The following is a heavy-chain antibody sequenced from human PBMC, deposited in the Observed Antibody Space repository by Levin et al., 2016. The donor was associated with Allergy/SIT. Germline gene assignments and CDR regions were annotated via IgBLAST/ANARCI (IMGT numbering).Heavy chain of an antibody. CDR3: ARDRVNRMGRCSSTSCYPY. D-gene: IGHD2-2*01. V-gene: IGHV3-30-3*01. J-gene: IGHJ4*02. Sequence: WIRQPPGKGLEWVAVISYDGSNKYYADSVKGRFTISRDNSKNTLYLQMNSLRAEDTAVYYCARDRVNRMGRCSSTSCYPYWGQGTLVTVSS. CDR2: ISYDGSNK.